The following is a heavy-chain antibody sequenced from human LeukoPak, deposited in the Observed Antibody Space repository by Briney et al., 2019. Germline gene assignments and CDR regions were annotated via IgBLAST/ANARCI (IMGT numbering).Heavy chain of an antibody. CDR3: ATDVPVGAESADDAFDI. Sequence: ASVKVSCKVSGYTLTELSMHWVRQAPGKGLEWMGGFDPEDGETIYAQKFQGRVTMTEDTSTDTAYMELSSLRSEDTAVYYCATDVPVGAESADDAFDIWGQGTMVTVSS. D-gene: IGHD1-26*01. CDR1: GYTLTELS. J-gene: IGHJ3*02. CDR2: FDPEDGET. V-gene: IGHV1-24*01.